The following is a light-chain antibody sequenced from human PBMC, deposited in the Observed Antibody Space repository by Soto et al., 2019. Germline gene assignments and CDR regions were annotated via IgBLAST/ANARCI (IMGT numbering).Light chain of an antibody. CDR2: LGS. Sequence: DIVMTQSPLSLPVTPVEPASISCRSSQSLLHSNGYNYLDWYLQKPGQSPQLLIYLGSYRASGVPDRFSGSGSGTDFTLKISRVEAEDVGVYYCMQALQTRTFGQGTKVDIK. V-gene: IGKV2-28*01. CDR3: MQALQTRT. J-gene: IGKJ1*01. CDR1: QSLLHSNGYNY.